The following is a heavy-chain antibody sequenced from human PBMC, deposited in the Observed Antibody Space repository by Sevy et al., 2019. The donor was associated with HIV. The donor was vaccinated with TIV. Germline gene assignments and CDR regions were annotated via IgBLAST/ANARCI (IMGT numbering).Heavy chain of an antibody. CDR2: ISGRGGST. J-gene: IGHJ6*02. Sequence: GGSLRLSCTASGLTFSSYAMNWVRQAPGKGLEWVSAISGRGGSTYYADSVEGRFTISRDNSKNTLYLQMNSLRVEDTAVYYCAKAPPGHCSSGSCPRAYYYYGMDVWGQGTTVTVSS. D-gene: IGHD2-15*01. CDR1: GLTFSSYA. CDR3: AKAPPGHCSSGSCPRAYYYYGMDV. V-gene: IGHV3-23*01.